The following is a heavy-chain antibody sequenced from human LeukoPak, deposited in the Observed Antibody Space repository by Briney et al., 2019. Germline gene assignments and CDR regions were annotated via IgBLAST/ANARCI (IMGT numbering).Heavy chain of an antibody. CDR1: GYSISSGYY. V-gene: IGHV4-38-2*02. Sequence: SETLSLTCTVSGYSISSGYYWGWIRQPPGKGLEWIGSIYHSGNTYYNPSLKSRVTISVDTSKNQFSLKLSSVTAADTDVYYCARPLYYYDSSGRNDAFDIWGQGTMVTVSS. CDR2: IYHSGNT. D-gene: IGHD3-22*01. CDR3: ARPLYYYDSSGRNDAFDI. J-gene: IGHJ3*02.